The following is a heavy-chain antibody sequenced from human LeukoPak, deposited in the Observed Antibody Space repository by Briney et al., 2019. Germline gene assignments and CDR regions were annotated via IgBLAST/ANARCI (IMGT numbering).Heavy chain of an antibody. V-gene: IGHV3-15*01. Sequence: PGGSLRLSCVTSGFSFSTYDMSWVRQAPGKGLEWVGRIKSKTDGGTTDYAAPVKGRFTISRDDSKNTLYLQMNSLKTEDTAVYYCTSDTDYGDYIDYWGQGTLVTVSS. CDR2: IKSKTDGGTT. CDR1: GFSFSTYD. D-gene: IGHD4-17*01. CDR3: TSDTDYGDYIDY. J-gene: IGHJ4*02.